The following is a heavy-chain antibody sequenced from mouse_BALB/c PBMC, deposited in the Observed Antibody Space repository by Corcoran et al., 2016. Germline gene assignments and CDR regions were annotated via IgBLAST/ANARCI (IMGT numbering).Heavy chain of an antibody. J-gene: IGHJ1*01. CDR2: INHSGET. CDR1: GFPITSGYY. D-gene: IGHD1-1*02. V-gene: IGHV12-3*02. Sequence: QMQLQESGPGLVKPSQSLFLACSITGFPITSGYYWIWIRQSPGKPLEWMGYINHSGETFYNPSLQSPISITRETSKTQFFLQLDSVTTQDTAIYYCAGYSWWYWYFDVWGAGTTVTVSS. CDR3: AGYSWWYWYFDV.